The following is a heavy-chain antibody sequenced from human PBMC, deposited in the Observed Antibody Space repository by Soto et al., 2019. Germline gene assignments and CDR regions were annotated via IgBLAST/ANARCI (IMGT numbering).Heavy chain of an antibody. CDR3: AKEMGFMKPCDH. D-gene: IGHD1-26*01. Sequence: GGSLRLSCAASGFTFSTYGITWVRQAPGKGLEWVAAIDKSGAHTFYPDYVKGRFAISRDDSKNTLYLQMNSLKAEDTALYYCAKEMGFMKPCDHWGQGTLVTVPQ. J-gene: IGHJ5*02. CDR2: IDKSGAHT. V-gene: IGHV3-23*01. CDR1: GFTFSTYG.